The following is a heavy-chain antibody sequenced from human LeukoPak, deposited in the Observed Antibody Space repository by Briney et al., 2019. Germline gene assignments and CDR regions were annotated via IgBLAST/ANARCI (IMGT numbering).Heavy chain of an antibody. CDR3: AGYYGSGRRFDY. Sequence: SETLSLTCTVSGGSISSGGYYWSWIRQHPGKGLEWIGYIYYSGSTYYNPSLKSRVTISVDTSKNQFSLKLSSVTAADTAVYYCAGYYGSGRRFDYWGQGTLVTVSS. D-gene: IGHD3-10*01. J-gene: IGHJ4*02. CDR2: IYYSGST. CDR1: GGSISSGGYY. V-gene: IGHV4-61*08.